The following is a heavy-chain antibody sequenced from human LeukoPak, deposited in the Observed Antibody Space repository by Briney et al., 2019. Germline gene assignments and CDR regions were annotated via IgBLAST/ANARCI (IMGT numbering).Heavy chain of an antibody. Sequence: QAGGSLRLSCSASGFTFSSYAMHWVRQAPGKGLEYVSALSSNGGSTYYADSVKGRFTISRDNAKNTLYLQMNSLRAEDTAVYYCARVTTRGFDYWSQGTLVTVSS. V-gene: IGHV3-64*04. CDR2: LSSNGGST. CDR1: GFTFSSYA. D-gene: IGHD4-17*01. CDR3: ARVTTRGFDY. J-gene: IGHJ4*02.